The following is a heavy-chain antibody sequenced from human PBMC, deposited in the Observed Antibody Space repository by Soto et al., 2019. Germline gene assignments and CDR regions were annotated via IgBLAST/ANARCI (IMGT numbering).Heavy chain of an antibody. CDR3: VKDLYGSGTSYGMDV. Sequence: GGSLRLSCSASGFTFSNFAMHWVRQAPGKGLEYVSTISSNGGSTYYADSVKGRFTISRDNSKNTLYLQMSSLRAEDTAVYYCVKDLYGSGTSYGMDVWGQGTTVTVSS. J-gene: IGHJ6*02. V-gene: IGHV3-64D*06. D-gene: IGHD3-10*01. CDR1: GFTFSNFA. CDR2: ISSNGGST.